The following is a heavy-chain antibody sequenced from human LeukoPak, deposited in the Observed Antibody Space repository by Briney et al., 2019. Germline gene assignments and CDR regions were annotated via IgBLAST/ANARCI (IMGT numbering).Heavy chain of an antibody. CDR2: INPNSGGT. CDR1: GYTSTGYY. J-gene: IGHJ4*02. Sequence: ASVKVSCKASGYTSTGYYMHWVRQAPGQGLEWMGWINPNSGGTNYAQKFQGRVTMTRDTSISTAYMELSRLRSDDTAVYYCARDLDYGDEYYFDYWGQGTLVTVSS. V-gene: IGHV1-2*02. CDR3: ARDLDYGDEYYFDY. D-gene: IGHD4-17*01.